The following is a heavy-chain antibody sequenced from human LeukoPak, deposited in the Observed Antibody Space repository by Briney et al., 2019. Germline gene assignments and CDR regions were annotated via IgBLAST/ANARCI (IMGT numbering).Heavy chain of an antibody. CDR2: INAGTGYT. D-gene: IGHD3-22*01. Sequence: ASVKVSCKASGYTFTSYTMHWVRQAPGQRLEWMGWINAGTGYTKYSQEFQGRVTITRDTSVSTAYMELSSLRSEDMAVYYCARAPSYYYDNSGYYYGPFDYWGQGTLVTVSS. CDR3: ARAPSYYYDNSGYYYGPFDY. J-gene: IGHJ4*02. V-gene: IGHV1-3*03. CDR1: GYTFTSYT.